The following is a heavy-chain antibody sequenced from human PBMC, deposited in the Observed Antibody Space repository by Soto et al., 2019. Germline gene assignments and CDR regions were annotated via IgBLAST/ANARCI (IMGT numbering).Heavy chain of an antibody. V-gene: IGHV1-2*02. D-gene: IGHD3-10*01. J-gene: IGHJ4*02. CDR2: INPNSGGT. CDR3: EGRVRAGKDDFDN. CDR1: GYTFTGYY. Sequence: ASVKVSCKASGYTFTGYYMHWVRQAPGQGLEWMGWINPNSGGTNYAQKFQGRVTITADKSTSTAYMELSSLRSEDTAVYYCEGRVRAGKDDFDNLGQGTPVTVSS.